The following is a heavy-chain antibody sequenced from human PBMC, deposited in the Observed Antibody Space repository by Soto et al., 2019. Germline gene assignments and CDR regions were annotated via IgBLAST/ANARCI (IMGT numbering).Heavy chain of an antibody. Sequence: QVQLVQSGAAVKKPGSSVEVSCKASGGTFSSYAISWVRQAPRQGLEWMGGIITIFGTANYEQKFQGRVTITADESTSTANMERSSVTAEDTAVYYCAGDRPSIAAAQWGQGTLVTVSS. CDR2: IITIFGTA. CDR1: GGTFSSYA. J-gene: IGHJ4*02. D-gene: IGHD6-13*01. CDR3: AGDRPSIAAAQ. V-gene: IGHV1-69*01.